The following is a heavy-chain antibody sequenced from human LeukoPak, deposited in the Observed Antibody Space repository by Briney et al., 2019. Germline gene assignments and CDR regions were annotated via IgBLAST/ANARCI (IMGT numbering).Heavy chain of an antibody. Sequence: GGSLRLSCAVSGITLSIYGMAWVRQAPGKGLEWVARLTDSGGVTSYADSVRGRFTISRDNAKNTLYLQMNRLRVEDTAVYFCAKRGVVIRVILVGFHKEAYYFDSWGQGVLVTVSS. V-gene: IGHV3-23*01. CDR1: GITLSIYG. CDR3: AKRGVVIRVILVGFHKEAYYFDS. CDR2: LTDSGGVT. D-gene: IGHD3-22*01. J-gene: IGHJ4*02.